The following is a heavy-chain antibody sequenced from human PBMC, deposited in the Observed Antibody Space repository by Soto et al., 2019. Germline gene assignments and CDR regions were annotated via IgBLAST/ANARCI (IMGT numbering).Heavy chain of an antibody. Sequence: EVQLVQSGGGLVQPGGSLRLSCAASSFSFSSYWMTWVRQAPGKGLEWVANINQDGSDKYYVDSVKGRFTISRDNAKNSLYLQMNSLRAEDTAMYYCARAHYDSSGYPTSWGQGTLVTVSS. D-gene: IGHD3-22*01. CDR3: ARAHYDSSGYPTS. V-gene: IGHV3-7*01. CDR1: SFSFSSYW. J-gene: IGHJ5*02. CDR2: INQDGSDK.